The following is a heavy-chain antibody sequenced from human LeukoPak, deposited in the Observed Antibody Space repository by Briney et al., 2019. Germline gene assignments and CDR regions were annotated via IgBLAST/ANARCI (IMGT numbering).Heavy chain of an antibody. Sequence: GASVKVSCTASGYTFTGYYMHWVRQAPGQGLEWVGRINANSGGTNYXQKFQGRVTMTRDTSISTAYMELSSLRSDDTAVYYCARTDGVDYWGQGTLVTVSS. CDR2: INANSGGT. J-gene: IGHJ4*02. CDR1: GYTFTGYY. V-gene: IGHV1-2*06. CDR3: ARTDGVDY. D-gene: IGHD4-17*01.